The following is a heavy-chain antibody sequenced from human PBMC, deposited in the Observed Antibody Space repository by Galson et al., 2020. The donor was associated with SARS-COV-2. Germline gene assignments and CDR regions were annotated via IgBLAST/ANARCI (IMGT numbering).Heavy chain of an antibody. J-gene: IGHJ6*03. CDR1: GFTFSSYD. CDR2: IVTAGAT. V-gene: IGHV3-13*01. Sequence: GGSLRLSCAASGFTFSSYDFHWFPQATGKGLEWVSAIVTAGATYYPGSVKGRCTISRENAKNSWYLQMNSLSAGETAVYYCARGSTSFYYYYYMDVWGKGTTVTVSS. D-gene: IGHD2-15*01. CDR3: ARGSTSFYYYYYMDV.